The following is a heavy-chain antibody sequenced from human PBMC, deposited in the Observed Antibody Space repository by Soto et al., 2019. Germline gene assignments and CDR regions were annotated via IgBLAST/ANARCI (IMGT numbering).Heavy chain of an antibody. CDR2: IYYVGST. D-gene: IGHD5-12*01. J-gene: IGHJ4*02. V-gene: IGHV4-59*08. CDR3: ARRIVATETFDY. Sequence: QVRLQESGPGLVKPSETMSLTCTVSVGYMIRYYWSWIRQPPGQGLEWIGFIYYVGSTTSNPSLNMRIAISVDTSKNHFSLKGPSATAADPAVYYCARRIVATETFDYWGPGALVSFAS. CDR1: VGYMIRYY.